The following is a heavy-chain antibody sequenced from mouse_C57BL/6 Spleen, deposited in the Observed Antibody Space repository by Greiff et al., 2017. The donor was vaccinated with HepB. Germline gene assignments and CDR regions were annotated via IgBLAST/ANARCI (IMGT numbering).Heavy chain of an antibody. Sequence: QVQLQQSGAELARPGASVKLSCKASGYTFTSYGISWVKQRTGQGLEWIGEIYPRSGNTYYNEKFKGKATLTADKSSSTAYMELRSLTSEDSAVYFCARSGGYDDIFDYWGQGTTLTVSS. CDR1: GYTFTSYG. D-gene: IGHD2-3*01. CDR3: ARSGGYDDIFDY. J-gene: IGHJ2*01. V-gene: IGHV1-81*01. CDR2: IYPRSGNT.